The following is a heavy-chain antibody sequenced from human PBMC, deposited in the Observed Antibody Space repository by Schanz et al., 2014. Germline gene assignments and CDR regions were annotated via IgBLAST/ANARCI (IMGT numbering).Heavy chain of an antibody. CDR2: IKSNTDGGTT. D-gene: IGHD2-2*02. Sequence: EVELVGSGGGLVKPGGSLRLSCVVSGFTFTNAWMSWVRQAPGKGLEWVGRIKSNTDGGTTDYATPVKGRFTISRDDSKNTLYLQMNSLKSEDTAVYYCTSMATIPRNWFDPWGQGTLVTVSS. J-gene: IGHJ5*02. CDR3: TSMATIPRNWFDP. CDR1: GFTFTNAW. V-gene: IGHV3-15*01.